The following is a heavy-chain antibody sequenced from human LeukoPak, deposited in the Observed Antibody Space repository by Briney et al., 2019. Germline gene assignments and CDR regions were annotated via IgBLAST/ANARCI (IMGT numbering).Heavy chain of an antibody. CDR1: GFTFSSYA. D-gene: IGHD2-2*02. CDR2: ISGSGGST. Sequence: GGSLRLSCAASGFTFSSYAMSWVRQAPGKGLEWVSAISGSGGSTYYADSVKGRFTISRDNSKNTLYLQMNSLRAEDTAVYYCANAHGYCSSTSCYNRGYYYYYMDVWGKGTTVTVSS. CDR3: ANAHGYCSSTSCYNRGYYYYYMDV. J-gene: IGHJ6*03. V-gene: IGHV3-23*01.